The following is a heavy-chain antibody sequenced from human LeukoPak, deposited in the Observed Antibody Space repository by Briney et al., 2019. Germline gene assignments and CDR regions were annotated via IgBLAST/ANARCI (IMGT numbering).Heavy chain of an antibody. Sequence: GAPVKVSCKVSGYTLTELSIHWVRLAPGKRLEWMGGFDPEDGETIYAQKFQGRVTMTEDTSTYTANMELSSLRSDDTAVYYCATGGTYYYANTSYHTFDYWGQGTLLTVSS. CDR3: ATGGTYYYANTSYHTFDY. CDR1: GYTLTELS. V-gene: IGHV1-24*01. D-gene: IGHD3-22*01. J-gene: IGHJ4*02. CDR2: FDPEDGET.